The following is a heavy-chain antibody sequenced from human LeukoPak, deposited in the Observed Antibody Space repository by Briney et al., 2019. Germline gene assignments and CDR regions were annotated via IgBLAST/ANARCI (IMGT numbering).Heavy chain of an antibody. CDR3: ARGNYYGSGTLGAFDI. CDR2: INHSGST. Sequence: PSETLSLTCAVSGGSFSGYYWSWFRQPPGKGLEGFGEINHSGSTNYIPPLKNRVTISVGTSKNQFSLKLSSVPAADTAVYYCARGNYYGSGTLGAFDIWGQGTMVTVSS. J-gene: IGHJ3*02. D-gene: IGHD3-10*01. V-gene: IGHV4-34*01. CDR1: GGSFSGYY.